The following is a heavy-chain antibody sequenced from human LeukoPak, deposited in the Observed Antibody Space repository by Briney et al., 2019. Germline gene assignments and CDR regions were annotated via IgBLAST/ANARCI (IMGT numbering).Heavy chain of an antibody. J-gene: IGHJ4*02. CDR3: ARHRLLGYCSGGSCPHFDY. CDR2: INHRGST. CDR1: GGSFSGYY. V-gene: IGHV4-34*01. D-gene: IGHD2-15*01. Sequence: SETLSLTCAVYGGSFSGYYWRWIRQPPGKGLESIGEINHRGSTNYNPSLKSRVTISVDTSKNQFSLKLSSVTDADTAVYYCARHRLLGYCSGGSCPHFDYWGQGTLVTVSS.